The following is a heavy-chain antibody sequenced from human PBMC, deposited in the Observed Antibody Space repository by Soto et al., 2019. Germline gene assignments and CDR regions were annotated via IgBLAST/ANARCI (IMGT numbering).Heavy chain of an antibody. V-gene: IGHV3-30*18. D-gene: IGHD4-17*01. J-gene: IGHJ4*02. CDR3: AKRLLRGTTLSVLDY. CDR2: LSYDGSKE. CDR1: GFTFSSFG. Sequence: GGSLRLSCAASGFTFSSFGMHWVRQAPGKGLEWVALLSYDGSKEYYADSVKGRFSVSRDNSKNTLYLQMNSLRVEDTAVYFCAKRLLRGTTLSVLDYWGRGTLVTGSS.